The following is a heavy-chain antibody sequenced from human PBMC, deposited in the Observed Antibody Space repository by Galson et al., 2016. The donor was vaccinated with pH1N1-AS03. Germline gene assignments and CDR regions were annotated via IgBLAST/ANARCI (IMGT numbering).Heavy chain of an antibody. CDR3: ARGLTYHFGSGSVF. Sequence: SVKVSCKASGGTLNNYAINWVRQAPGLGLEWMGGISPIFGSANHAQKFQGRVTITADIFTNTVYMELSSLRSEDTAVYYCARGLTYHFGSGSVFWGRGTLVTVSS. D-gene: IGHD3-10*01. CDR2: ISPIFGSA. J-gene: IGHJ4*02. V-gene: IGHV1-69*06. CDR1: GGTLNNYA.